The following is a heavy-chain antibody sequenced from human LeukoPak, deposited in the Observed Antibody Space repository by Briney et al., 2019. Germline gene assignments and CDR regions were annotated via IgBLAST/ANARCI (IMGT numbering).Heavy chain of an antibody. J-gene: IGHJ3*02. D-gene: IGHD2-15*01. V-gene: IGHV1-2*02. CDR1: GYTFTGYY. Sequence: ASVKVSCKASGYTFTGYYMHWVRQAPGQGLEWMGWINPNSGGTNYAQKFQGRVTMTRDPSISTAYMELSRLRSDDTAVYYCARESPGIVVVVAAFDAFDIWGQGTMVTVSS. CDR2: INPNSGGT. CDR3: ARESPGIVVVVAAFDAFDI.